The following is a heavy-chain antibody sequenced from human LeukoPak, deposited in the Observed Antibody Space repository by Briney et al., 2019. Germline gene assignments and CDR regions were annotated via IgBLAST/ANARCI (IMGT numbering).Heavy chain of an antibody. CDR2: ISGDGTTT. J-gene: IGHJ4*02. CDR1: GFAFSSYW. V-gene: IGHV3-74*01. CDR3: ARSQFDY. Sequence: GGSLRLSCAASGFAFSSYWMLWVRQAPGKGLVWVSRISGDGTTTTYADSVKGRFTISRDNAKNILYLQMNSLRAEDTAIYYCARSQFDYWGQGILVTVSS.